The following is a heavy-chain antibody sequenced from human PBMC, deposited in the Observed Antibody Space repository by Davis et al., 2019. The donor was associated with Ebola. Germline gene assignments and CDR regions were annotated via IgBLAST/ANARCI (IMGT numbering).Heavy chain of an antibody. V-gene: IGHV4-34*08. CDR2: INHSGST. D-gene: IGHD6-13*01. Sequence: GSLRLSCVASGFTFSSDYMSWVRQAPGKGLEWIGEINHSGSTNYNPSLKSRVTISVDTSKNQFSLKLSSVTAADTAVYYCAGLKQGIDYWGQGTLVTVSS. CDR1: GFTFSSDY. J-gene: IGHJ4*02. CDR3: AGLKQGIDY.